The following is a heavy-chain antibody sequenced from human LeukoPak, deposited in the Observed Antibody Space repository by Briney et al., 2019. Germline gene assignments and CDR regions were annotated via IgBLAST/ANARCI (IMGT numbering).Heavy chain of an antibody. CDR2: ITSSSDYV. CDR1: GFTFSSYS. J-gene: IGHJ5*02. CDR3: AREFKSGYGMWA. V-gene: IGHV3-21*01. Sequence: PGGSLRLSCTASGFTFSSYSMNWVRQAPGKGLEWVSSITSSSDYVYYADSVKGRFTISRDNAENSLHLQMNSLRADDTAVYYCAREFKSGYGMWAWGQGTLVTVPS. D-gene: IGHD5-18*01.